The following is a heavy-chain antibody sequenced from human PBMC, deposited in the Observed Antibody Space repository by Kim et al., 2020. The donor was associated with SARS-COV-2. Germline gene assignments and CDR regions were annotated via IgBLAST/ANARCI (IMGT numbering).Heavy chain of an antibody. CDR1: GGSISSYY. J-gene: IGHJ3*02. Sequence: SETLSLTCTVSGGSISSYYWSWIRQPPGKGLEWIGYIYYSGSTNYNPSLKSRVTISVDTSKNQFSLKLSSVTAADTAVYYCARETMVRGSDIWGQGTMVTVSS. D-gene: IGHD3-10*01. CDR2: IYYSGST. V-gene: IGHV4-59*13. CDR3: ARETMVRGSDI.